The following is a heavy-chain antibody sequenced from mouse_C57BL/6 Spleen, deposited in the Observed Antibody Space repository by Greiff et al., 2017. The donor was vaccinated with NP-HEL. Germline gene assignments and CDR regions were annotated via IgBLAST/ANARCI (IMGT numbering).Heavy chain of an antibody. V-gene: IGHV3-1*01. CDR3: ARESYWYFDV. Sequence: EVKLLESGPGMVKPSQSLSLTCTVTGYSITSGYDWHSIRHFPGNKLEWMGYISYSGSTNYNPSHKSRISITHDTSKNHFFLKLNSVTTEDTATYYCARESYWYFDVWGTGTTVTVSS. CDR1: GYSITSGYD. J-gene: IGHJ1*03. CDR2: ISYSGST.